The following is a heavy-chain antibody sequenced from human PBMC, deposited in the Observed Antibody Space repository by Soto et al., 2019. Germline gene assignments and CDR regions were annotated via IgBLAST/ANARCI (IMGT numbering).Heavy chain of an antibody. CDR2: ISGSGGST. D-gene: IGHD2-15*01. J-gene: IGHJ4*02. V-gene: IGHV3-23*01. Sequence: EVQLLESGGDLVQPGGSLRLSCAASGFTFTTYAMTWVRQAPGKGLEWVSAISGSGGSTYYADSVKGRFTISRDNSKITLYLQMNSLRAEDTAVYYCAKDKDTTFSPQDYWGQGTLVTVSS. CDR3: AKDKDTTFSPQDY. CDR1: GFTFTTYA.